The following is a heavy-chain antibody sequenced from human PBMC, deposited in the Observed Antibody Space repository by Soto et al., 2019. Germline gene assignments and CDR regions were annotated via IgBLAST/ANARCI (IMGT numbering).Heavy chain of an antibody. Sequence: VGSLRLSCAASGFTFSSYEMNWVRQAPGKGLEWVSYISSSSSTIYYAHSVKGRFTISRDNAKNSLYLQMNSLRAEDTAVYYCARDRGSIWFGDLASLLVDDYYYGMDVWGQGTTVTVSS. V-gene: IGHV3-48*03. CDR1: GFTFSSYE. D-gene: IGHD3-10*01. CDR3: ARDRGSIWFGDLASLLVDDYYYGMDV. CDR2: ISSSSSTI. J-gene: IGHJ6*02.